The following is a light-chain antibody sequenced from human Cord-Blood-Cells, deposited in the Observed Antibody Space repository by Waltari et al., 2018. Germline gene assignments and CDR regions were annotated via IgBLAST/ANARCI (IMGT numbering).Light chain of an antibody. CDR2: AAS. J-gene: IGKJ3*01. Sequence: DIKMTQPPSSLSASVGDKVPITCRASQSISSYLNWYQQKPGKAPKLLIYAASSLQSGVPSRFSGSGSGTDFTLTISSLQPEDFATYYCQQSYSTITFGPGTKVDIK. V-gene: IGKV1-39*01. CDR1: QSISSY. CDR3: QQSYSTIT.